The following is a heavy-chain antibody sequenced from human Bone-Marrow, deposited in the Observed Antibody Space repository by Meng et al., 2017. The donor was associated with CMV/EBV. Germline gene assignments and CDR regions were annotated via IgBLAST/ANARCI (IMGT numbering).Heavy chain of an antibody. J-gene: IGHJ4*02. D-gene: IGHD3-3*01. CDR1: GGSFSGYY. CDR3: ASNNDFWSGFLDY. V-gene: IGHV3-7*01. Sequence: ETLSLTCAVYGGSFSGYYWSWIRQPPGKGLEWVANIKQDGSEKYYVDSVKGRFTISRDNAKNSLYLQMNSLRAEDTAVYYCASNNDFWSGFLDYWGQGTLVTVSS. CDR2: IKQDGSEK.